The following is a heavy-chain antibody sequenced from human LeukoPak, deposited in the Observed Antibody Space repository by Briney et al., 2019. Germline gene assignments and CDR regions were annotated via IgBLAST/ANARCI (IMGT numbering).Heavy chain of an antibody. J-gene: IGHJ3*02. V-gene: IGHV3-9*01. CDR3: AKGLRLLWFGLDAFDI. CDR1: GFTFDDYA. Sequence: GWSLRLSCAASGFTFDDYAMHWVRQAPGKGLEWVSGISWNSGSIGYADSVKGRFTISRDNAKNSLYLQMNSLRAEDTALYYCAKGLRLLWFGLDAFDIWGQGTMVTVSS. D-gene: IGHD3-10*01. CDR2: ISWNSGSI.